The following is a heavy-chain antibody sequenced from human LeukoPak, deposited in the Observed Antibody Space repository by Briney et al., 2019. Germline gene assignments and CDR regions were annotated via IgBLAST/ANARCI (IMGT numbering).Heavy chain of an antibody. Sequence: GESLKISCKGSGYRFTSYWIGWVRQMPGKGLEWMGIIYPGDSDTRYSPSFQGQVTISADRSIRTAYLQWRSLKASDSATYYCARGAADTFYYYYYMDVWGKGTTVTVSS. CDR1: GYRFTSYW. V-gene: IGHV5-51*01. D-gene: IGHD5-18*01. J-gene: IGHJ6*03. CDR3: ARGAADTFYYYYYMDV. CDR2: IYPGDSDT.